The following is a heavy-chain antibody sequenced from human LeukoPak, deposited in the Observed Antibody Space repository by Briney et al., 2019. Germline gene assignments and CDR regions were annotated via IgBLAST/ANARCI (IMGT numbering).Heavy chain of an antibody. CDR2: ISAGNGNT. D-gene: IGHD1-26*01. Sequence: ASVKVSCKASGYTFTSYAIHRVRQAPGQRLEWMGWISAGNGNTKYSQNFQGRVTFISNTSATTAFMELSSLRSEDAAVYYCARDSGSGSNDYWGQGTLVTVSS. V-gene: IGHV1-3*01. CDR1: GYTFTSYA. J-gene: IGHJ4*02. CDR3: ARDSGSGSNDY.